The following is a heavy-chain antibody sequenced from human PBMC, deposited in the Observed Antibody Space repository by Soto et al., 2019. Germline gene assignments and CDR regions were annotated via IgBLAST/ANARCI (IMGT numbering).Heavy chain of an antibody. CDR1: GFTFSSYS. J-gene: IGHJ5*02. V-gene: IGHV3-21*01. D-gene: IGHD3-22*01. CDR3: ARDLPSSRYYSDSSGYFDP. Sequence: EVQLVESGGGLVKPGGSLRLSCAASGFTFSSYSMNWVRQAPGKGLEWVSSISSSSSYIYYVDSVKGRFTISRDNAKNSLYLQMNSLRAEDTAVYYCARDLPSSRYYSDSSGYFDPWGQGTLVTVSS. CDR2: ISSSSSYI.